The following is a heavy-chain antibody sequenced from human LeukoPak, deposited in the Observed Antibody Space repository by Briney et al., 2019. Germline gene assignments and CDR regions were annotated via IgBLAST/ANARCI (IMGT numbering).Heavy chain of an antibody. CDR2: ISSSGDTI. CDR1: GFTLSDSY. D-gene: IGHD1-26*01. J-gene: IGHJ4*02. Sequence: GGSLRLSCAASGFTLSDSYMSWIRQAPRKGLEWISYISSSGDTIYYADSVKGRFTISRDNAKNSLYLQMNSLRAEDMAVYYCAKEIMGALGYWGQGTLVTVSS. V-gene: IGHV3-11*01. CDR3: AKEIMGALGY.